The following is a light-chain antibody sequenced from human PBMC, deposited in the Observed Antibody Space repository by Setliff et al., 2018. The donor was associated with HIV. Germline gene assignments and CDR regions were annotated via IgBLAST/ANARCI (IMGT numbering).Light chain of an antibody. J-gene: IGLJ1*01. CDR2: KDS. CDR1: ALPKQY. CDR3: QSADSIGILYV. V-gene: IGLV3-25*03. Sequence: SYELRQPPSVSVSPGQTARITYSGDALPKQYAYWYQQKPGQAPVLVIYKDSERPSGIPERFSGSSSGTTVTLTISGVQAEDEADYYCQSADSIGILYVFGTGTKVTVL.